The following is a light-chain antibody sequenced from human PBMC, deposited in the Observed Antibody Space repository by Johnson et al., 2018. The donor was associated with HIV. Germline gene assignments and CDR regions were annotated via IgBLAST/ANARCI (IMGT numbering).Light chain of an antibody. J-gene: IGLJ1*01. CDR3: GTWDSSLSAHFV. V-gene: IGLV1-51*01. Sequence: QSVLTQPPSVSAAPGQKVTISCSGSSSNIGNNYVSWYQQLPGKAPKLLIYDNNKRPLGIPDRFSGSKSGTSATLGITGLQTGDEADYYCGTWDSSLSAHFVFGTGTRVTV. CDR2: DNN. CDR1: SSNIGNNY.